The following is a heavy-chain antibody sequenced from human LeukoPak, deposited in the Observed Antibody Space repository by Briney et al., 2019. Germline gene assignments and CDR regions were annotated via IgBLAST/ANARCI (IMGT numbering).Heavy chain of an antibody. CDR2: INSDGSST. V-gene: IGHV3-74*01. CDR3: ARRSINHQAVDY. Sequence: PGGSLRLSCAASGFTFSSYWMHWVRQAPGEGLVWVSRINSDGSSTSYADSVKGRFTISRDNAKNTLYLQMNSLRAEDTAVYYCARRSINHQAVDYWGQGTLVTVSS. CDR1: GFTFSSYW. J-gene: IGHJ4*02.